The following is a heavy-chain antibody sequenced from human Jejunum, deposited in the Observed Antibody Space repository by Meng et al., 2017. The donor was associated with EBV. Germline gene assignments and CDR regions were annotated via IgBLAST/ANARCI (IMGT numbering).Heavy chain of an antibody. J-gene: IGHJ4*02. D-gene: IGHD3-22*01. Sequence: QPPLQESGPRLVKPSETLSLTCTVSGGSISSSGEYWGWVRQPPGKGLEWIGTIYYSGSTYYNPSLKSRVTISVDTSKNQFSLKLSSVTAADTAVYYCARTYYYDSSGYAPFDYWGQGTLVTVSS. CDR2: IYYSGST. CDR3: ARTYYYDSSGYAPFDY. CDR1: GGSISSSGEY. V-gene: IGHV4-39*07.